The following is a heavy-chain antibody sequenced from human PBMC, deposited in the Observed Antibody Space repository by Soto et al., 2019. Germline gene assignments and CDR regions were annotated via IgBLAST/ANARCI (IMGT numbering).Heavy chain of an antibody. CDR2: VSNDGTST. CDR3: VRDQDSRGYSVFNL. V-gene: IGHV3-33*08. CDR1: GFTFSDYA. J-gene: IGHJ5*02. D-gene: IGHD3-22*01. Sequence: GGSLRLSCAASGFTFSDYAMHWVRQAPGKGLEWVALVSNDGTSTHYADSVQGRFTISRDNSKTTVYLQMNRLRPEDTAVYFCVRDQDSRGYSVFNLWGQGTQVTVSS.